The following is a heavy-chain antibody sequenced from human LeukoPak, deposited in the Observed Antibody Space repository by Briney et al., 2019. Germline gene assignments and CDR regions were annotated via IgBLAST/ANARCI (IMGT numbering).Heavy chain of an antibody. CDR3: ANPTP. Sequence: GGSLRLSCAASGFTFSMSWVRQAPGKGLEWVSGISGSGDNTHYADSVKGRFTISRDNSKNTLYLQMNSLRAEDTAVYYGANPTPWGQGTQVRVAS. V-gene: IGHV3-23*01. CDR2: ISGSGDNT. CDR1: GFTFS. J-gene: IGHJ4*02.